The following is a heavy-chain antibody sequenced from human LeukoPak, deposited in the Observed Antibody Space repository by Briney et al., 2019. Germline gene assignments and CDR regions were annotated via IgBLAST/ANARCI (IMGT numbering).Heavy chain of an antibody. CDR3: ARDAYYASGSYYNGCFDI. CDR2: INTGNGNT. D-gene: IGHD3-10*01. V-gene: IGHV1-3*04. J-gene: IGHJ4*02. CDR1: GYTFNRYA. Sequence: ASVKGSCKASGYTFNRYAMHWVRQAPGQRLEWMGWINTGNGNTKSSQKFQGRVTIIRDTFASTAYMELSNLRSEDTAIYYCARDAYYASGSYYNGCFDIWGQGTLVTVSS.